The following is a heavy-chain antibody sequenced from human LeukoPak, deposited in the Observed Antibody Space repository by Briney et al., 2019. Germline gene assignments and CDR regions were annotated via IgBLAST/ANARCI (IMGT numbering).Heavy chain of an antibody. V-gene: IGHV3-33*01. D-gene: IGHD2-21*01. J-gene: IGHJ4*02. Sequence: PGRSLRLSCAASGLHFSNYGMHWVRQAPGKGLEWVAVIWFDGTNKYYADSVRGRFTISRDNSKNTLYLQISSRRAEDTALYYCARDCGVAARFDYWGQGTLVTVSS. CDR2: IWFDGTNK. CDR3: ARDCGVAARFDY. CDR1: GLHFSNYG.